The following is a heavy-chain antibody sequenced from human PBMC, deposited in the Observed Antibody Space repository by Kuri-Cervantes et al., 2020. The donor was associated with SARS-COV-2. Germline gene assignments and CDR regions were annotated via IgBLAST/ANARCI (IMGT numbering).Heavy chain of an antibody. CDR3: NGDSSSWYRVDY. V-gene: IGHV4-59*04. J-gene: IGHJ4*02. D-gene: IGHD6-13*01. CDR1: GDSIRDYY. CDR2: INHSGST. Sequence: SETLSLTCNVSGDSIRDYYWNWIRQPPGKGLEWIGEINHSGSTYYNPSLKSRVTISVDTSKNQFSLKLSSVTAADTAVYYCNGDSSSWYRVDYWGQGTLVTDSS.